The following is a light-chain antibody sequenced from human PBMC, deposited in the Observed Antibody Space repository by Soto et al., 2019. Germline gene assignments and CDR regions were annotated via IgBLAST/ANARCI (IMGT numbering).Light chain of an antibody. Sequence: EVVLTQSPGTPSFSPGERATLSRRASQSVSSYLAWYQQKPGQAPRLLIYGASTRATGIPARFSGSGSGTEFTLTISSLQSEDFAVYYCQQYNNWPITFGQGTRLEIK. J-gene: IGKJ5*01. CDR3: QQYNNWPIT. V-gene: IGKV3-15*01. CDR1: QSVSSY. CDR2: GAS.